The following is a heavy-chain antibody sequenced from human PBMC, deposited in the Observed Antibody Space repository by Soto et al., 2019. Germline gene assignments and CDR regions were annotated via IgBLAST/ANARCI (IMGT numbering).Heavy chain of an antibody. Sequence: DVQLLESGGGLVQPGGSLRLSCAASGFSFSSYAMVWVRQAPGKGLEWVSVISARGGSSYFADSVKGRFTISRDNSKNVLSLEMNSLRAEDTAIYFCAKGSFEYSASVDNWGQGTLVLVSS. CDR3: AKGSFEYSASVDN. J-gene: IGHJ4*02. CDR2: ISARGGSS. CDR1: GFSFSSYA. V-gene: IGHV3-23*01. D-gene: IGHD4-4*01.